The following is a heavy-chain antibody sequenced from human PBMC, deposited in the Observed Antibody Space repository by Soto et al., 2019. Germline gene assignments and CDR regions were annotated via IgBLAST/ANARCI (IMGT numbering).Heavy chain of an antibody. V-gene: IGHV1-69*01. Sequence: QVQLVQSGAEVKKPGSSVKVSCKASGGTFSSYAISWVRQAPGQGLEWMGGIIPIFGTANYAQKFQGRVTITADESTSTAYMELSSLRSEDTAVYYCAREYCSSTSCLVYYYYGMDVWGQGTTVTVSS. J-gene: IGHJ6*02. CDR1: GGTFSSYA. D-gene: IGHD2-2*01. CDR2: IIPIFGTA. CDR3: AREYCSSTSCLVYYYYGMDV.